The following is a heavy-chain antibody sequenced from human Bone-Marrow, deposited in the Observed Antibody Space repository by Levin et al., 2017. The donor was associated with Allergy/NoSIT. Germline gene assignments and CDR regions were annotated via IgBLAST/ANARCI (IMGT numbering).Heavy chain of an antibody. Sequence: ASVKVSCKTSGATFSDYPVTWVRQVPGQGLEWMGGLIPLFGTTSYAQKFQGRLTITADESTSTAYMQLSGLTSGDTAFYYCTRGWGWFNPWGQGTLVIVSS. J-gene: IGHJ5*02. CDR2: LIPLFGTT. D-gene: IGHD6-19*01. V-gene: IGHV1-69*13. CDR3: TRGWGWFNP. CDR1: GATFSDYP.